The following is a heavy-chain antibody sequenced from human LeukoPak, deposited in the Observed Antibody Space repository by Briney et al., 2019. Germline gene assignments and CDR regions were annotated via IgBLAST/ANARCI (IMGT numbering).Heavy chain of an antibody. Sequence: GGSLRLSCAASGFTISTYGMSWVRQAPGKGLEWVSSISGGTTYHADSVKGRFTISRDTSKNTVYLQMNSLRAEDTAVYYCAKSVYHSGNFWGQGTLVTVSS. CDR1: GFTISTYG. CDR2: ISGGTT. D-gene: IGHD3-10*01. CDR3: AKSVYHSGNF. J-gene: IGHJ4*02. V-gene: IGHV3-23*01.